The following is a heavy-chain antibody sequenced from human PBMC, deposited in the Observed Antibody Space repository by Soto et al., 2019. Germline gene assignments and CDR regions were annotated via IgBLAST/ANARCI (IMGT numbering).Heavy chain of an antibody. CDR2: ISGSGGST. D-gene: IGHD4-4*01. CDR3: AKLSAYSKGYFDY. Sequence: GGSLRLSCAASGFTFSSYAMNWVRQAPGKGLEWVSAISGSGGSTYYADSVKGRFTISRDNSKNTLYLQMNSLRAEDTAVYYCAKLSAYSKGYFDYWGQGTLVTVSS. J-gene: IGHJ4*02. CDR1: GFTFSSYA. V-gene: IGHV3-23*01.